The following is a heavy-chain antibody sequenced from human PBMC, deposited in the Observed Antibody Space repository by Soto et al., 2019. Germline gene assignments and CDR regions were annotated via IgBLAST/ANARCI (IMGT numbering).Heavy chain of an antibody. D-gene: IGHD3-10*01. Sequence: GASVKVSCKASGGTFSSYAISWVRQAPGQGLEWMGGIIPTFGTANYAQKFQGRVTITADESTSTAYMELSSLRSEDTAVYYCARRNHYYGSGSYYYYYYYGMDVWGQGTTVTVSS. V-gene: IGHV1-69*13. CDR3: ARRNHYYGSGSYYYYYYYGMDV. J-gene: IGHJ6*02. CDR1: GGTFSSYA. CDR2: IIPTFGTA.